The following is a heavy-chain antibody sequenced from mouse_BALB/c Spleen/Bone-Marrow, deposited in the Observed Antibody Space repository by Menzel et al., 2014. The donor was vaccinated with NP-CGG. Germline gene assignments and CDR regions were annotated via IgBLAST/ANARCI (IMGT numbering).Heavy chain of an antibody. CDR2: ISSGGSYT. CDR1: GFTFSSYG. J-gene: IGHJ4*01. Sequence: EVKLMESGGDLVKPGGSLKLSCAASGFTFSSYGMSWVRQTPDKRLEWVATISSGGSYTYYPDSVKGRFTISRDNAKDTLYLQMSSLKSEDTAMYYCAIDTMITYYYAMDYWGQGTSVTVSS. V-gene: IGHV5-6*01. D-gene: IGHD2-4*01. CDR3: AIDTMITYYYAMDY.